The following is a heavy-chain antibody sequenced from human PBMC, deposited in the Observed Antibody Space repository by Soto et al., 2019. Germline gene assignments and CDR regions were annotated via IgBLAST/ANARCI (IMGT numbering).Heavy chain of an antibody. CDR3: TRGGGYCTPTSCAIDS. CDR1: RFDFSSYE. D-gene: IGHD2-8*01. Sequence: GGSLRLSCVASRFDFSSYEMSWVRQAAGKGLEWVSRVSLTGDRTNYAGSVKGRFTVSRDNFKNALYLEMDSLRPDDTAIYYCTRGGGYCTPTSCAIDSWGRGTPVTVSS. V-gene: IGHV3-23*01. CDR2: VSLTGDRT. J-gene: IGHJ4*02.